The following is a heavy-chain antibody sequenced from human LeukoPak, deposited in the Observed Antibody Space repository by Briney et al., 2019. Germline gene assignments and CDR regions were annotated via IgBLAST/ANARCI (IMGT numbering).Heavy chain of an antibody. Sequence: ASVKVSCKASGGTFSSYAISWVRQAPGQGLEWMGGIIPIFGTANYAQKFQGRVTITTDESTSTAYMELSSLRSEDTAVYYCARDLGSGSYLAPLGYWGQGTLVTVSS. CDR1: GGTFSSYA. V-gene: IGHV1-69*05. CDR2: IIPIFGTA. CDR3: ARDLGSGSYLAPLGY. D-gene: IGHD3-10*01. J-gene: IGHJ4*02.